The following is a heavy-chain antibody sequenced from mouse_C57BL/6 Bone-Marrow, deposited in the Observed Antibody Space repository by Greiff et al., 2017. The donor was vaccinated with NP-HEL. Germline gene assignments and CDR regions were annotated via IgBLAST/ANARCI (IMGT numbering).Heavy chain of an antibody. CDR3: ARGGYPTIFAY. Sequence: VQLKESGPGMVKPSQSLSLPCTVTGYSITSGYDWHWIRHFPGNKLEWMGYISYSGSTNYNPSLKSRISITHDTSKNHFFLKLNSVTTEDTATYYCARGGYPTIFAYWGQGTLVTVSA. CDR2: ISYSGST. CDR1: GYSITSGYD. D-gene: IGHD2-14*01. J-gene: IGHJ3*01. V-gene: IGHV3-1*01.